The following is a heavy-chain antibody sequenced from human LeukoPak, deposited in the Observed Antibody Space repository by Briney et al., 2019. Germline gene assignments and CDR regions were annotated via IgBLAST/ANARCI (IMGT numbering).Heavy chain of an antibody. J-gene: IGHJ4*02. CDR2: ISSISGAK. V-gene: IGHV3-48*01. Sequence: GGSLRLSCAASGFTFSQYSMNWVRQAPGEGLEWLSYISSISGAKYYANSVKGRFTISRDNSKNTLYLQMNSLRAEDTAVYYCAKDGSYGGWYFDYWGQGTLVTVSS. CDR1: GFTFSQYS. CDR3: AKDGSYGGWYFDY. D-gene: IGHD1-26*01.